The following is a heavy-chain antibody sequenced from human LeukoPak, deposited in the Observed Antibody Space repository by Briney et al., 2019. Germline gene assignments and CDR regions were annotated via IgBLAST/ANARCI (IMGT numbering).Heavy chain of an antibody. CDR2: ISAYNGNT. J-gene: IGHJ4*02. CDR3: ARERLYYDILTGYSLHNLFDY. V-gene: IGHV1-18*04. Sequence: GASVKVSCKASGYTFTSYGISWVRQAPGQGLEWMGWISAYNGNTNYAQKLQGRVTMTTDTSTSTAYMELRSLRSDDTAVYYCARERLYYDILTGYSLHNLFDYWGQGTLVTVSS. CDR1: GYTFTSYG. D-gene: IGHD3-9*01.